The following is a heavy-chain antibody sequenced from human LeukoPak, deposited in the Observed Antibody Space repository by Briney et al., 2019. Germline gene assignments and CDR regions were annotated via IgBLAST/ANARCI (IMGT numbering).Heavy chain of an antibody. Sequence: RGSLRLSCAASGFTSSSYAMNWVRQAPGKGLEWVSTIIGSGISTYYADSVKGRFTISRDNSKNALYLQVNSLRAEDTAVYYCAKGTTWPYAYYMDVWGKGTTVTVSS. CDR2: IIGSGIST. CDR1: GFTSSSYA. J-gene: IGHJ6*03. CDR3: AKGTTWPYAYYMDV. D-gene: IGHD4-17*01. V-gene: IGHV3-23*01.